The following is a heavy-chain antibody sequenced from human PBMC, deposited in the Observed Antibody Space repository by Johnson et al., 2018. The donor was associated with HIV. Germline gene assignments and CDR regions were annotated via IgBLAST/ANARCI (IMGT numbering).Heavy chain of an antibody. CDR1: GFTSGDYS. Sequence: VHLVESGGGLVQTGRSLRLSCIGFGFTSGDYSMNWVRQATGKGLEWVSAIGTAGDTYYPGSVKGRFTISRENAKNSLYLQMNSLRAGDTAVYYCARVGYHDAFDIWGQGTMVTVSS. D-gene: IGHD3-16*02. CDR3: ARVGYHDAFDI. CDR2: IGTAGDT. V-gene: IGHV3-13*01. J-gene: IGHJ3*02.